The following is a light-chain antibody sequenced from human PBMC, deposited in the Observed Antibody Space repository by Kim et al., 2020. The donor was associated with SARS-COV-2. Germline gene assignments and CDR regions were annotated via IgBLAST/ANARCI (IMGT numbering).Light chain of an antibody. CDR2: QDN. CDR1: KLGDKY. CDR3: QAWDSSTHNYV. Sequence: SYELTQPPSVSVSPGQTASITCSGYKLGDKYVSWYQQKPGQSPVVVIYQDNQRSSGIPERFSGSNSGNTATLTISGTQAMDEADYYCQAWDSSTHNYVFG. J-gene: IGLJ1*01. V-gene: IGLV3-1*01.